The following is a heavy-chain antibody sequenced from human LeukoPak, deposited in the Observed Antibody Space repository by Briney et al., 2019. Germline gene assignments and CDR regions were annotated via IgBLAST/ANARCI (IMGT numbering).Heavy chain of an antibody. CDR2: IYYSGST. CDR3: ARAYYYDSSGYLSHDAFDI. D-gene: IGHD3-22*01. Sequence: SETLSLTCTVSGGSISSSSYYWGWIRQPPGKGLEWIGSIYYSGSTYYNPSLKSRVTISVDTSKNQFSLKLSSVTAADTAVYYRARAYYYDSSGYLSHDAFDIWGQGTMVTVSS. V-gene: IGHV4-39*01. J-gene: IGHJ3*02. CDR1: GGSISSSSYY.